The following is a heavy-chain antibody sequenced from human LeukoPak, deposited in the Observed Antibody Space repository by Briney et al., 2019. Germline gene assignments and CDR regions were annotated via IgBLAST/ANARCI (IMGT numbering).Heavy chain of an antibody. CDR1: GGSISPYY. V-gene: IGHV4-59*12. CDR3: ASPGYGGIDY. D-gene: IGHD4-23*01. Sequence: PSETLSLTCTVSGGSISPYYWSWIRQPPGKGLEWIGYIYYSGSTNYNPSLKSRVTISVDTSKNQFSLKLSSVTAADTAVYYCASPGYGGIDYWGQGTLVTVSS. CDR2: IYYSGST. J-gene: IGHJ4*02.